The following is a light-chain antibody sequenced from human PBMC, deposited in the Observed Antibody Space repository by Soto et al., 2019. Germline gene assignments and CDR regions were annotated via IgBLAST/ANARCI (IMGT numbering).Light chain of an antibody. CDR2: QVN. J-gene: IGLJ1*01. V-gene: IGLV2-14*02. Sequence: QSALTQPASVSGSPGQSITISCTGSISDVGSYDLVSWYQQHPGKAPKLMIYQVNRRPSGVSNRFFGSKSGNTASLAISGLQADDEADYYCSSYTTTSNYVFGTGTKVTVL. CDR3: SSYTTTSNYV. CDR1: ISDVGSYDL.